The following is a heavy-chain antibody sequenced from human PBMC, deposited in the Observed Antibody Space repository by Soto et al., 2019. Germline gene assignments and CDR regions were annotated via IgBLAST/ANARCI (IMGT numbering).Heavy chain of an antibody. CDR1: GFAFSTFA. Sequence: LRLSCAASGFAFSTFAMNWVRQAPGKGLEWVSGITGGSGFTFYADSVKGRFTISRDDSENTLFLQMSSLRAEDTAKYYCAKSGPTNYFDFWGQGTLVTVSS. CDR2: ITGGSGFT. D-gene: IGHD1-26*01. CDR3: AKSGPTNYFDF. J-gene: IGHJ4*02. V-gene: IGHV3-23*01.